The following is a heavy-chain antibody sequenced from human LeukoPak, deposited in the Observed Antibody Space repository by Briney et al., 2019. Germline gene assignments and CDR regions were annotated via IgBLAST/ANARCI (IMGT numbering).Heavy chain of an antibody. CDR3: ARGDTKATEYFQH. V-gene: IGHV4-31*03. J-gene: IGHJ1*01. CDR2: IYYSGST. Sequence: SETLSLTCTVSGGSISSGGYYWSWLRQHPGKGLEWLGYIYYSGSTYYNPSLKSRVTISVDTSKNQFSLKLSSVTAADTAVYYCARGDTKATEYFQHWGQGTLVTVSS. CDR1: GGSISSGGYY.